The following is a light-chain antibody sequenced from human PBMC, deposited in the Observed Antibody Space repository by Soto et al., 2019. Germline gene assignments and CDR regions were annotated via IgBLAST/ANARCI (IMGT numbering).Light chain of an antibody. CDR2: ATS. V-gene: IGKV1-9*01. CDR1: QGVTNF. CDR3: QQLYSDPYT. J-gene: IGKJ2*01. Sequence: DIQLTQSPSFLSASVGDRVTVTCRASQGVTNFLAWYQQEPGKAPKLLIYATSSLQSGVPSRFSGSGSGTEFTLTISSPQPEDSATYYCQQLYSDPYTFGQGTKLEIK.